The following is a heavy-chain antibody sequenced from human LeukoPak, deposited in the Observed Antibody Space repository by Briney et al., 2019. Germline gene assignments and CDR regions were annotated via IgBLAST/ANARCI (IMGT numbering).Heavy chain of an antibody. CDR1: GFTFADYA. CDR3: ARDRGFDY. CDR2: IKQDGSEK. D-gene: IGHD3-16*01. V-gene: IGHV3-7*01. J-gene: IGHJ4*02. Sequence: GGSLRLSCTASGFTFADYAMSWFRQAPGKGLEWVANIKQDGSEKYYVDSVKGRFTISRDNAKNSLYLQMNSLRAEDTAVYYCARDRGFDYWGQGTLVTVSS.